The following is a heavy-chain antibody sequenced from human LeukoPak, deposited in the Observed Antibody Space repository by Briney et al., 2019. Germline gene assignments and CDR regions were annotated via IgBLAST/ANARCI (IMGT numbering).Heavy chain of an antibody. J-gene: IGHJ6*02. V-gene: IGHV4-4*07. CDR1: GGSISSYY. CDR2: IYTSGST. CDR3: ARSLYDILTGYYYYGMDV. Sequence: SETLSLTCTVSGGSISSYYWSWIRQPAGKGLEWIGRIYTSGSTNYNPTLKSRVTMSVDTSKNQFSLKLSSVTAADTAVYYCARSLYDILTGYYYYGMDVWGQGTTVTVSS. D-gene: IGHD3-9*01.